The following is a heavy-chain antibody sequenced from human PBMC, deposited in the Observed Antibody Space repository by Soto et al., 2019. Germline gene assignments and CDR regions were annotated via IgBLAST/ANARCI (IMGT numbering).Heavy chain of an antibody. D-gene: IGHD3-10*01. CDR3: ARGVGGNLVYFDN. Sequence: GESLTITCKGSGYTFNRYWVGWVRQMPGKGLGGRGFISPDDSETGYSPFFQDQVTFSADKSISTAYLQCNCLKASDTAIYYCARGVGGNLVYFDNWGQGTLVTVSS. CDR2: ISPDDSET. J-gene: IGHJ4*02. V-gene: IGHV5-51*01. CDR1: GYTFNRYW.